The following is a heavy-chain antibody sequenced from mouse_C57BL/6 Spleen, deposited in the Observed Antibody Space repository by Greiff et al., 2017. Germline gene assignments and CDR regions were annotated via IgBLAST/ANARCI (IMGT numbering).Heavy chain of an antibody. Sequence: QVQLQQSGPELVKPGASVKISCKASGYSFTSYYIHWVKQRPGQGLEWIGWIYPGSGNTKYNEKFKGKATLMADTSSSTAYMQLSSLTSEDSAVYYCARNWDWYFDVWGTGTTVTVSS. CDR3: ARNWDWYFDV. V-gene: IGHV1-66*01. CDR1: GYSFTSYY. CDR2: IYPGSGNT. D-gene: IGHD4-1*01. J-gene: IGHJ1*03.